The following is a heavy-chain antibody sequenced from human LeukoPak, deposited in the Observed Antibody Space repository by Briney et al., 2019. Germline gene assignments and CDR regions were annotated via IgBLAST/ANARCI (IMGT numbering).Heavy chain of an antibody. V-gene: IGHV3-7*01. CDR3: ARDALRYGSGSFGVRFDY. CDR1: GFTFSSYW. D-gene: IGHD3-10*01. Sequence: GGSLRLSCAASGFTFSSYWMSWVRQAPGKGLEWVASIKQDGSEKYYVDSVKGRFTISRDNAKNSLYLQMNSLRAEDTAVYYCARDALRYGSGSFGVRFDYWGQGTLVTVSS. J-gene: IGHJ4*02. CDR2: IKQDGSEK.